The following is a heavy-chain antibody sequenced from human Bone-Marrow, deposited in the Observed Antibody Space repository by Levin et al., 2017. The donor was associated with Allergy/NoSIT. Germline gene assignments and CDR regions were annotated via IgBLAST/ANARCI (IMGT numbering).Heavy chain of an antibody. J-gene: IGHJ5*02. CDR1: GGSISNYH. Sequence: SETLSLTCSVSGGSISNYHWSWIRQPPGKGLEWIGYIYDTRSPNYNPSLRSRVISPSFSSRVTISVCTSNNQISLSLRSVTAADTAVYYCARSGSGWYGGWLDPWGQGILVTVSS. V-gene: IGHV4-59*01. CDR2: IYDTRSP. D-gene: IGHD6-19*01. CDR3: ARSGSGWYGGWLDP.